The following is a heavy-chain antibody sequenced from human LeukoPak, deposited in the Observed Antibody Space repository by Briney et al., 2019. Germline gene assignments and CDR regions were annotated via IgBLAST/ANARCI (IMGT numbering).Heavy chain of an antibody. CDR3: ARHNLSERAPDY. CDR1: GGSISSYY. V-gene: IGHV4-59*08. CDR2: IYYSGST. D-gene: IGHD1-14*01. J-gene: IGHJ4*02. Sequence: SETLSLTCTVSGGSISSYYWSWIRQPPGKGLEWIGYIYYSGSTNYNPSLKSRVTISVDTSKNQFSLKLSSVTAADTAVYYCARHNLSERAPDYWGQGTLVTVSS.